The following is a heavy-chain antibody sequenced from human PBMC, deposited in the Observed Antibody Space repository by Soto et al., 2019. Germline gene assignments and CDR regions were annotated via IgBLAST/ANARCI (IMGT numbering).Heavy chain of an antibody. D-gene: IGHD1-1*01. CDR2: IYATGTT. V-gene: IGHV4-4*07. J-gene: IGHJ5*02. CDR1: GASISGFY. CDR3: VRDGTKTLRDWFDP. Sequence: SETLSLTCTVSGASISGFYWSWIRKSAGKGLEWIGCIYATGTTDYNPSLKSRVMMSVDTSKKRFSLKLRSVTAADPAVYYCVRDGTKTLRDWFDPWGQGISVTVSS.